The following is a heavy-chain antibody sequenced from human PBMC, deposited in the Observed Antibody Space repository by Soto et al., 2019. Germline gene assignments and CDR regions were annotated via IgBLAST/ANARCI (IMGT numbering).Heavy chain of an antibody. CDR1: GGSLSNYY. D-gene: IGHD3-22*01. V-gene: IGHV4-59*08. Sequence: QVQLQESGPGLVKPSETLSLTCTVSGGSLSNYYWSWTRQPPGKGLEWIGYIYYAGSTTYSPSLKTRVTIYFDTSTNLFSLKLDSVTAADTAVYYCASIGGYYQALASWGQGTLVTVSS. J-gene: IGHJ4*02. CDR3: ASIGGYYQALAS. CDR2: IYYAGST.